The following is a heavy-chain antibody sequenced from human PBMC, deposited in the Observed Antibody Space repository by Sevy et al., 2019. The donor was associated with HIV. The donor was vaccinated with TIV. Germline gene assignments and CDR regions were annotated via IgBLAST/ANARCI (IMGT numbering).Heavy chain of an antibody. CDR1: GFTFSSYA. D-gene: IGHD4-17*01. CDR2: ISYDGSNK. V-gene: IGHV3-30*04. Sequence: GGSLSLSCAASGFTFSSYAMHWVRQAPGKGLEWVAVISYDGSNKYYADSVKGRFTISRDNSKNTLYLQMNSLRAEDTAVYYCARDPFGHDYGDYEPLEGYWGQGTLVTVSS. CDR3: ARDPFGHDYGDYEPLEGY. J-gene: IGHJ4*02.